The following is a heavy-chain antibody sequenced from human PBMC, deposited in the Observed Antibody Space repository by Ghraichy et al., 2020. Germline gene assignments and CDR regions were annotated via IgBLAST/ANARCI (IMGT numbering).Heavy chain of an antibody. J-gene: IGHJ5*02. V-gene: IGHV4-39*01. CDR2: IYYSGTT. CDR1: GGSISSSSYY. D-gene: IGHD4-17*01. Sequence: SETLSLTCTVSGGSISSSSYYWGWIRQPPGKGLEWIGTIYYSGTTYYNPSLKSRVTISVDTSKNQFSLKLSSVTATDTAVYYCARPAVQRGDYVWFDPWGQGTLVTVSS. CDR3: ARPAVQRGDYVWFDP.